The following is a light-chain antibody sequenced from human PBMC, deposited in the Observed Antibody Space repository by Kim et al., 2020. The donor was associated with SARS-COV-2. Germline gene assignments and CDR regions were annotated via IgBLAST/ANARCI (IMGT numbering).Light chain of an antibody. Sequence: QSVLTQPPSVSGTPGQRVTIACSGSSSSIGDNPVSWYRQLPGTAPKLLIYGDDQRPSEVPDLFYGSKSGTSASLAISGLQSGDDADYFCATCNDSLNGRVFGGGTQLTFL. CDR1: SSSIGDNP. J-gene: IGLJ3*02. CDR2: GDD. CDR3: ATCNDSLNGRV. V-gene: IGLV1-44*01.